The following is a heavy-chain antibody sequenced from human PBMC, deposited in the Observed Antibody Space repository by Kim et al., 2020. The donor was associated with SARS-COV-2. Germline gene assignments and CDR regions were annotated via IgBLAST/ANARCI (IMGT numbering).Heavy chain of an antibody. CDR3: AGSILTGS. Sequence: GGSLRLSYVASGLTFSSDWMNWVRQAPGKGLEWVANIKQDGSEKNYVDAVKGRFTISRDSAKKSLYLHMNSLRAEDTAVYYCAGSILTGSWGQGTLVTVS. CDR1: GLTFSSDW. CDR2: IKQDGSEK. V-gene: IGHV3-7*01. D-gene: IGHD3-9*01. J-gene: IGHJ5*02.